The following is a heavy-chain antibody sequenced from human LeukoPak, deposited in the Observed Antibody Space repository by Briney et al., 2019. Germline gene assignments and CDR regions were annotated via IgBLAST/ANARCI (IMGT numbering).Heavy chain of an antibody. Sequence: GGSLRLTCSVSGFSSSNYAMSWVRQAPGKGLEWVSSITSSGDDTFYAASVRGRFTISRDNTWDTVFLQMNSLKADDTAVYYCTFDWGFDYWGQGTLVTVSS. D-gene: IGHD3-16*01. V-gene: IGHV3-23*01. CDR1: GFSSSNYA. CDR2: ITSSGDDT. CDR3: TFDWGFDY. J-gene: IGHJ4*02.